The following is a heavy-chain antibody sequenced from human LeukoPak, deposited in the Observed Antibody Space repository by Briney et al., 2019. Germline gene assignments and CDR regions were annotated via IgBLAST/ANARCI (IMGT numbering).Heavy chain of an antibody. V-gene: IGHV1-18*01. Sequence: ASVKVSCKASGYTFTSYGISWVRQAPGQGLEWMGWISAYNGNTNYAQKLQGRVTMTTDTSTSTAYMELRSLRSDDTAVYYCARGGIMITFGGVIANDCWGQGTLVTVSS. D-gene: IGHD3-16*02. CDR2: ISAYNGNT. CDR3: ARGGIMITFGGVIANDC. CDR1: GYTFTSYG. J-gene: IGHJ4*02.